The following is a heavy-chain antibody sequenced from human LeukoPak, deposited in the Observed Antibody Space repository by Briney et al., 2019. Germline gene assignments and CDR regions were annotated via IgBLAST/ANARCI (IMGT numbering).Heavy chain of an antibody. CDR2: IYISEST. J-gene: IGHJ4*02. CDR3: ARHVHRYYDSSGYLYY. V-gene: IGHV4-4*07. D-gene: IGHD3-22*01. Sequence: PSETLSLTCTVSGVSISNCHWHWVRQPAGKGLEWIGRIYISESTNYNPSLKSRVTISVDTSKNQFSLKLSSVTAADTAVYYCARHVHRYYDSSGYLYYWGQGTLVTVSS. CDR1: GVSISNCH.